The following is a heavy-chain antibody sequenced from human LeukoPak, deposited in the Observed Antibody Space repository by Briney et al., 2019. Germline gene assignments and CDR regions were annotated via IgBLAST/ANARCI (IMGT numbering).Heavy chain of an antibody. J-gene: IGHJ4*02. D-gene: IGHD6-13*01. Sequence: GGSLRLSCAASGFTFSSYAMHWVRQAPGKGLEWVAVISYDGSNKYYADSVKGRFTISRDNPKNTLYLQMNSLRAEDTAVYYCARAPRIAAATDYWGQGTLVTVSS. CDR1: GFTFSSYA. CDR2: ISYDGSNK. V-gene: IGHV3-30-3*01. CDR3: ARAPRIAAATDY.